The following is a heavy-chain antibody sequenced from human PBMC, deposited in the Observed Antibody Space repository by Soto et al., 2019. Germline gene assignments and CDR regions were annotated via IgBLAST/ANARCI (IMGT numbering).Heavy chain of an antibody. V-gene: IGHV4-30-4*01. CDR1: GGSISSGDYY. J-gene: IGHJ1*01. Sequence: QVQLQESGPGLVKPSQTLSLTCTVSGGSISSGDYYWSWIRQPPGKGLEWIGYIYYCGSTYYNPSIKRRVTITLDTSNNQFSLKLSSVTAADTAVYYCASHDSSGYYYAYFQHWGQGTLVTVSS. CDR3: ASHDSSGYYYAYFQH. CDR2: IYYCGST. D-gene: IGHD3-22*01.